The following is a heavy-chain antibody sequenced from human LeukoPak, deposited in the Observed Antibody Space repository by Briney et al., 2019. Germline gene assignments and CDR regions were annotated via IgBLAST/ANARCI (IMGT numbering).Heavy chain of an antibody. J-gene: IGHJ3*02. V-gene: IGHV3-11*04. Sequence: GGSLSLSCAASGFTFSDYYMSWIRQAPGKGLEWVSYISSSGSTIYYADSVRGRFTISRDNAKNSLYLQMNSLRAEDTAVYYCARECRYPEEEDYGDSPYDAFDIWGQGTMVTVSS. CDR2: ISSSGSTI. CDR3: ARECRYPEEEDYGDSPYDAFDI. CDR1: GFTFSDYY. D-gene: IGHD4-17*01.